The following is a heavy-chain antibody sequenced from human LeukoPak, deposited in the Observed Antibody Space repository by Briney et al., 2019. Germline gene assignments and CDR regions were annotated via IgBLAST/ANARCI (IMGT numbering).Heavy chain of an antibody. Sequence: SETLSLTCSGSNYSISNSLYWGWLRQPPGKGLEWIGSIYRSGSTFYNPSLKSRVTISLDTSKNQFSLKLSSVTAADTAVYYCAMTATIHTYYDFSWGQGTLVTVSS. CDR2: IYRSGST. J-gene: IGHJ5*02. V-gene: IGHV4-38-2*02. D-gene: IGHD3-3*01. CDR3: AMTATIHTYYDFS. CDR1: NYSISNSLY.